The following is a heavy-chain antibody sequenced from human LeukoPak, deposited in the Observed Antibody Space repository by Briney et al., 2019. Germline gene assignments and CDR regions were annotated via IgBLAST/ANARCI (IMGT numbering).Heavy chain of an antibody. Sequence: PGRSLRLSCAASGFTFNKYAMHWVRQAPGKGLEYVSAISSNGGSTYYANSVKGRFTISRDNSKNTLYLQMGSLRAEDMAVYYCARTFRTMVRGVIEGFYDYWGQGTLVTVSS. J-gene: IGHJ4*02. D-gene: IGHD3-10*01. V-gene: IGHV3-64*01. CDR1: GFTFNKYA. CDR2: ISSNGGST. CDR3: ARTFRTMVRGVIEGFYDY.